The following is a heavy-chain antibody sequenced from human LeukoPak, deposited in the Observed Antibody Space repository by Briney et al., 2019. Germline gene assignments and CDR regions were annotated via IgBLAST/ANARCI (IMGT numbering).Heavy chain of an antibody. Sequence: PGVSLGLSCAASVFTFSNYDMHWVRQATGKGLEWVSGIGTAGDIYYAGSVKGRFTISRENAKNSLYLQMNSLRAGDTAVYYCARDRGRYHMDVWGKGTTVTVSS. CDR1: VFTFSNYD. V-gene: IGHV3-13*01. CDR2: IGTAGDI. J-gene: IGHJ6*03. D-gene: IGHD6-25*01. CDR3: ARDRGRYHMDV.